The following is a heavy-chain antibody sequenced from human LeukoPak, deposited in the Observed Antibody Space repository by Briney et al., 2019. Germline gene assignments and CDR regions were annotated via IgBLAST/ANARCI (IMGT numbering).Heavy chain of an antibody. V-gene: IGHV3-11*01. Sequence: GGSLRLSCAASGFSFSDYYMSWIRQAPGKGLEWLSYINIGGTNTHYADSVKGRFTISRDNAKKSLYLEMNNLRAEDTAVYYCATDGAGFDTWGQGVLVTVSS. CDR1: GFSFSDYY. CDR3: ATDGAGFDT. J-gene: IGHJ5*02. CDR2: INIGGTNT.